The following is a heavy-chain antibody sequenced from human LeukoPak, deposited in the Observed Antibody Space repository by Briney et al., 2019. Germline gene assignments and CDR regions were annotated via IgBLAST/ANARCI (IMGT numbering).Heavy chain of an antibody. D-gene: IGHD2-15*01. Sequence: GGSLRLSCVASGFTSSSYGMHWVRQAPGKGLEWVAFIRYDGSNKYYADSVKGRFTISRDNSKNTLYLQMNSLRAEDTAVYYCAKDLLVVVTTLHWGQGTLVTVSS. CDR3: AKDLLVVVTTLH. CDR2: IRYDGSNK. J-gene: IGHJ4*02. CDR1: GFTSSSYG. V-gene: IGHV3-30*02.